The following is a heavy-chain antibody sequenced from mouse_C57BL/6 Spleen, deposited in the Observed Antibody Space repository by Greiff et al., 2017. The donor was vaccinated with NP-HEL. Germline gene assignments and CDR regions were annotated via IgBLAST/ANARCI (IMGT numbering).Heavy chain of an antibody. CDR1: GFTFSSYA. CDR3: TRDEDYYGSSSGAMDY. J-gene: IGHJ4*01. Sequence: EVKLEESGEGLVKPGGSLKLSCAASGFTFSSYAMSWVRQTPEKRLEWVAYISSGGDYIYYADTVKGRFTISRDNARNTLYLQMSSLKSEDTAMYYCTRDEDYYGSSSGAMDYWGQGTSVTVSS. V-gene: IGHV5-9-1*02. CDR2: ISSGGDYI. D-gene: IGHD1-1*01.